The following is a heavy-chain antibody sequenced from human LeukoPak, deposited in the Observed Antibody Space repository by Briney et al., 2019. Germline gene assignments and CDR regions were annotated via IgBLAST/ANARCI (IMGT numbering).Heavy chain of an antibody. V-gene: IGHV3-23*01. Sequence: GGSLRLSCAASGFTFSSYGMSWVRQAPGKGLEWVSAISGSGGSTYYADSVKGRFTISRDNSKNTLYLQMNSLRAEDTAVYYCAKGDNGGYYWYFDYWGQGTLVTVSS. CDR1: GFTFSSYG. J-gene: IGHJ4*02. CDR2: ISGSGGST. CDR3: AKGDNGGYYWYFDY. D-gene: IGHD1-26*01.